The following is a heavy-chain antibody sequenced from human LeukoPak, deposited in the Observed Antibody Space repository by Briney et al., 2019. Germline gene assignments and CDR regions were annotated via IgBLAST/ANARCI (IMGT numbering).Heavy chain of an antibody. CDR3: ARDRGGAESHGFDAFDL. D-gene: IGHD2-15*01. V-gene: IGHV3-48*03. J-gene: IGHJ3*01. Sequence: GGSLRLSCAASGFTFSSYEMNWVRQAPGKGLEWVSYISTSGTTIYYADSVKGRFTISRDNAKNSLYLQMNHLRADDTAVYYCARDRGGAESHGFDAFDLWGQGTIVTVSS. CDR2: ISTSGTTI. CDR1: GFTFSSYE.